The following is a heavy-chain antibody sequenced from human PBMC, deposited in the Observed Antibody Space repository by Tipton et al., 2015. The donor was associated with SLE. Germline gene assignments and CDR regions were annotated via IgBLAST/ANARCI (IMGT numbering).Heavy chain of an antibody. V-gene: IGHV3-66*01. Sequence: GSLRLSCAASGIIVSDNYMSWVRQAPGKGLEWVSVIYSAGNTYYADSVKGRFTISRDNSKNTVDLQMGSLRAEDMAVYYCARDRGGVTMTFDYWGQGTLVTVSA. CDR2: IYSAGNT. J-gene: IGHJ4*02. CDR3: ARDRGGVTMTFDY. CDR1: GIIVSDNY. D-gene: IGHD3-22*01.